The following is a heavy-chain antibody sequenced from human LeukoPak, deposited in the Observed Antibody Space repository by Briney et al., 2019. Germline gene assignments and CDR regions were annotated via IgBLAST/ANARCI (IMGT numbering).Heavy chain of an antibody. CDR3: AKDRVGGYSSGWSYGPLDY. J-gene: IGHJ4*02. Sequence: GGSLRLSCAASGFTFSSYAMSWVRQAPGKGLEWVSAISGSGGSTYYADSVKGRFTISRDNSKNTLYLQMNSLRAEDTAVYYCAKDRVGGYSSGWSYGPLDYWGQGTLVTVSS. D-gene: IGHD6-19*01. V-gene: IGHV3-23*01. CDR2: ISGSGGST. CDR1: GFTFSSYA.